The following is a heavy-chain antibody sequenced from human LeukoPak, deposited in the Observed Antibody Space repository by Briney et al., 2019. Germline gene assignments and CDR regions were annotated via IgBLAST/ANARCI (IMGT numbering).Heavy chain of an antibody. D-gene: IGHD3-10*01. J-gene: IGHJ6*02. Sequence: PGGSLRLSCAASGFTASSDYMSWVRQAPGKGLEWVSGIYTSGSTYYADSVNGRFPISRDNSKNTLDLQMNSLRAEDTAVYYCARVLLWLGELLRSGMDVWGQGTTVTVSS. CDR3: ARVLLWLGELLRSGMDV. V-gene: IGHV3-53*01. CDR1: GFTASSDY. CDR2: IYTSGST.